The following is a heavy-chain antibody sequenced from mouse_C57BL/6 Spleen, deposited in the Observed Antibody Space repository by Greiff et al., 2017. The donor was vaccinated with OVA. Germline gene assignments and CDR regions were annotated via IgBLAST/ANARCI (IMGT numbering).Heavy chain of an antibody. D-gene: IGHD2-4*01. Sequence: VKLQQSGPELVKPGASVQISCKASGYSFTGYYMNWVKQSPEQSLEWIGEINPSTGGTTYNQKFKDKATLTVDKSSSTAYMQLKILTSEDSAVYYCASGDYDGFAYWGQGTLVTVSS. CDR2: INPSTGGT. J-gene: IGHJ3*01. CDR1: GYSFTGYY. V-gene: IGHV1-42*01. CDR3: ASGDYDGFAY.